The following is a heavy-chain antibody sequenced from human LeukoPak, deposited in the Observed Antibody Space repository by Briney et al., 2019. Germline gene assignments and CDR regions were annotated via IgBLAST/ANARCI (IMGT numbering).Heavy chain of an antibody. CDR1: GLTFSSYA. CDR3: AREPGARLTGGPGDAFDV. V-gene: IGHV3-64*02. J-gene: IGHJ3*01. CDR2: INSNGDKT. Sequence: GGSLRLSCAASGLTFSSYAMHWVRQAPGKGLEYVSGINSNGDKTYYSDSVKGRFTISRDNSKNTLLLQMGSLRDDDMGVYYCAREPGARLTGGPGDAFDVWGQGTMVIVSP. D-gene: IGHD7-27*01.